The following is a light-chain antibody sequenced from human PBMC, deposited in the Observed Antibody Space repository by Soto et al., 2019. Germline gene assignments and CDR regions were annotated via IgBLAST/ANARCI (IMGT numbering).Light chain of an antibody. CDR1: SSDVGGYNY. CDR2: DVS. Sequence: QSALTQPVSVSGSPGQSITISCTGTSSDVGGYNYVSWYQQHPGKAPKLMIYDVSNRPSGVSNRFSGSKSGNTASLTISGLQAEDEADYYCSSYTSSSPWVFGGGTKVTVL. CDR3: SSYTSSSPWV. J-gene: IGLJ3*02. V-gene: IGLV2-14*01.